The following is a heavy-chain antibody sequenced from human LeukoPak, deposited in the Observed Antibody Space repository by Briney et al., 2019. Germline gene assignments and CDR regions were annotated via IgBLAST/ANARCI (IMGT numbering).Heavy chain of an antibody. CDR2: VNHSGST. CDR3: ARGGSYYYDSSGSYSCFDP. D-gene: IGHD3-22*01. CDR1: GGSISSYY. J-gene: IGHJ5*02. V-gene: IGHV4-34*01. Sequence: SETLSLTCTVSGGSISSYYWTWIRQPPGKGLEWIGEVNHSGSTNYNASLKSRVTISVDTSKNQFSLKLSSVTAADTAVYYCARGGSYYYDSSGSYSCFDPWGQGTLVTVSS.